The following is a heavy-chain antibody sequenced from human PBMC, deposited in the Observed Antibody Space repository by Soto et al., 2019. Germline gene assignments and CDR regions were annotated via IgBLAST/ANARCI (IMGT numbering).Heavy chain of an antibody. D-gene: IGHD5-18*01. CDR3: ARSVTAMVKELGY. CDR1: GGTFSSYA. CDR2: IIPIFGTA. J-gene: IGHJ4*01. V-gene: IGHV1-69*01. Sequence: QVQLVQSGAEVKKPGSSVKVSCKASGGTFSSYAISWVRQAPGHGLEWRGGIIPIFGTANHAQKFQSRVTITADESTSTAYMELSSLRSGDTAVYYCARSVTAMVKELGYWGQGDLVTVS.